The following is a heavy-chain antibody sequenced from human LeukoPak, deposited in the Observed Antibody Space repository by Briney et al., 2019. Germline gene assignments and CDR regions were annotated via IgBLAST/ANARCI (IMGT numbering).Heavy chain of an antibody. J-gene: IGHJ6*03. CDR1: GGSISSYY. Sequence: SETLSLTCTVSGGSISSYYWSWIRQPPGKGLEWIGYIYYSGSTNYNPSLKSRVTTSVDTSKNQFSLKLNSVTAADTAVYYCARDGKAAAYYYYMDVWGKGTTVTVSS. V-gene: IGHV4-59*01. CDR3: ARDGKAAAYYYYMDV. CDR2: IYYSGST. D-gene: IGHD6-13*01.